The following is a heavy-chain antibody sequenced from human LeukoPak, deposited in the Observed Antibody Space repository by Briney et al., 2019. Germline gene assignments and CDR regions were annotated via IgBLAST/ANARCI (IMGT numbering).Heavy chain of an antibody. Sequence: GGSLRLSCAASGFTVSSNYMNWVRQVPGKGLEWVSSISSSSSYIYYADSVKGRFTISRDNAKNSLYLQMNSLRAEDTAVYYCARGYVGGYSYGYEPGLFDYWGQGTLVTVSS. D-gene: IGHD5-18*01. CDR1: GFTVSSNY. V-gene: IGHV3-21*01. CDR2: ISSSSSYI. CDR3: ARGYVGGYSYGYEPGLFDY. J-gene: IGHJ4*02.